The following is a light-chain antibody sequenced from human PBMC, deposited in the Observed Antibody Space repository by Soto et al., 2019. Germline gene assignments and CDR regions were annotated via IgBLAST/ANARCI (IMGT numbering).Light chain of an antibody. Sequence: DIQMTQSPSTLSASVGDRVTITCRASQSISTWLAWYKQKPGKAPKLLIYKASSLESGVPSRFSGVGSGTEFTLTISSLQPDDFATYYCQQYNSYWTFGQGTKVEI. CDR3: QQYNSYWT. CDR1: QSISTW. J-gene: IGKJ1*01. CDR2: KAS. V-gene: IGKV1-5*03.